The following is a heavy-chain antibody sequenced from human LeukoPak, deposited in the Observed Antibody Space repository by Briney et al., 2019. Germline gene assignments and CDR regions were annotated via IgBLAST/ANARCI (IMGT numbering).Heavy chain of an antibody. Sequence: PGGSLRLSCVASAFSDKSNYMSWVRQAPGKGLEWVSVSYSGGSTYYEDSVKGRFTVSSDVSKNTLYLQMNSLTADDTAVYYCARIQSLGSSFSSFDYWGQGTLVTVSS. CDR1: AFSDKSNY. CDR3: ARIQSLGSSFSSFDY. V-gene: IGHV3-53*05. D-gene: IGHD6-13*01. CDR2: SYSGGST. J-gene: IGHJ4*02.